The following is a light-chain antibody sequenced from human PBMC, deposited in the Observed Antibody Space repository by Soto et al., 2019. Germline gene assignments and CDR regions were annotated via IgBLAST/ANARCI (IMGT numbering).Light chain of an antibody. CDR2: EGS. CDR1: SSDVGSYNL. Sequence: QSVLTQPASVSGSPGQSITISCTGTSSDVGSYNLVSWYQQHPGKAPKLMIYEGSKRPSGVSNRFSGSKSGNTAPLTISGLQAEDEADYYCCSYAGSSTFYVFGTGTKVTV. J-gene: IGLJ1*01. V-gene: IGLV2-23*01. CDR3: CSYAGSSTFYV.